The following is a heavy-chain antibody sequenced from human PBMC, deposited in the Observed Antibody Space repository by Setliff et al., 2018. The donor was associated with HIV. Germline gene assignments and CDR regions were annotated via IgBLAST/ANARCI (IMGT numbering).Heavy chain of an antibody. CDR2: INPNSGGT. V-gene: IGHV1-2*06. Sequence: ASVKVSCKASGYTFNNYFLHWVRQAPGQGLEWMGRINPNSGGTNYAQKFQGRVTMTRDTSISTAYMELSRLRSEDTAVYYCAMSMTTYPVSRAFDIWGQGTMVTVSS. J-gene: IGHJ3*02. CDR1: GYTFNNYF. D-gene: IGHD4-4*01. CDR3: AMSMTTYPVSRAFDI.